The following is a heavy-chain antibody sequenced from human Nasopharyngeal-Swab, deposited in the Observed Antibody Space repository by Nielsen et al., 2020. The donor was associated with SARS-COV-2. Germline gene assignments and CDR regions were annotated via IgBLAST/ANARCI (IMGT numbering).Heavy chain of an antibody. CDR3: ARVQVDDDFWTGYHFDY. J-gene: IGHJ4*02. V-gene: IGHV4-59*01. CDR1: GGSMNSYY. D-gene: IGHD3/OR15-3a*01. CDR2: VFNSGST. Sequence: GSLRLSCTVSGGSMNSYYWYWIRQPPGKGLAWIGYVFNSGSTEYSPSLKRRATISVDTSNNQFSLKLSSVTAADTAVYFCARVQVDDDFWTGYHFDYWGQGTLVTVSS.